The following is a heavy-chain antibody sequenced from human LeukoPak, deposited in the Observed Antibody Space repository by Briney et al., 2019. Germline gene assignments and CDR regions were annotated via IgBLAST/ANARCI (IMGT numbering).Heavy chain of an antibody. D-gene: IGHD5-24*01. Sequence: SETLSLTCTVSGGSISSSSYYWGWIRQPPGKGLEWIGSIYYSGSTYYNPYPTIRVTISVDTSQNQSSLTLSSVTAADTAVYYCARQLSRDGYNRRAFDIWGQGTMVTVSS. CDR2: IYYSGST. CDR1: GGSISSSSYY. CDR3: ARQLSRDGYNRRAFDI. V-gene: IGHV4-39*01. J-gene: IGHJ3*02.